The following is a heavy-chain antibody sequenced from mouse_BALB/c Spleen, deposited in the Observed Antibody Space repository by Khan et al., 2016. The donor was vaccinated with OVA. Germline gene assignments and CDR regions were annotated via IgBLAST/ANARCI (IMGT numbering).Heavy chain of an antibody. CDR1: GYTFTNYG. J-gene: IGHJ1*01. D-gene: IGHD2-5*01. CDR3: AGVSNYWYFDV. Sequence: QIQLVQSGPELKKPGETVKISCKASGYTFTNYGMTWVKQAPGQGLKWMGWINTYTGEPTYADDFKGRFAFSLDTSATTASLQINNLKNEDTANCVSAGVSNYWYFDVWGAGTTVTVSS. CDR2: INTYTGEP. V-gene: IGHV9-3-1*01.